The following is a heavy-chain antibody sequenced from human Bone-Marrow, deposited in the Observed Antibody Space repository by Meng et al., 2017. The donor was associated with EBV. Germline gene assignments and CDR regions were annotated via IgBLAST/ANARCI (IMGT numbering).Heavy chain of an antibody. Sequence: QGQLQESGPGLVKPSGTLSLTCAFSGGTISSSNWWSWVRQPPGKGLEWIGEIYHSGSTNYNPSLKSRVTISVDTSKNQFSLKLSSVTAADTAVYYCARGFSSMVRGVKPNNWFDPWGQGTLVTVSS. CDR3: ARGFSSMVRGVKPNNWFDP. CDR1: GGTISSSNW. V-gene: IGHV4-4*02. J-gene: IGHJ5*02. CDR2: IYHSGST. D-gene: IGHD3-10*01.